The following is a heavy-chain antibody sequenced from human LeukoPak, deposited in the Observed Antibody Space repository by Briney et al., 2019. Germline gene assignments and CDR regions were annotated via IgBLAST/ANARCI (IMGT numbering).Heavy chain of an antibody. V-gene: IGHV3-30-3*01. CDR2: ISYDGSNK. D-gene: IGHD2-8*02. Sequence: GGSLRLSCAASGFTFSSYAMHWVRQAPGKGLEWVAVISYDGSNKYYADSVKGRFTISRDNSKNTLYLQMNSLRAEDTAVYYCAKVGWWVRYYFDYWGQGTLVTVSS. CDR3: AKVGWWVRYYFDY. CDR1: GFTFSSYA. J-gene: IGHJ4*02.